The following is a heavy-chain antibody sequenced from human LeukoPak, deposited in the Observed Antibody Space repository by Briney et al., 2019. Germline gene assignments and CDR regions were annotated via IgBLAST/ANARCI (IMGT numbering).Heavy chain of an antibody. CDR1: GCTFTSYY. CDR3: ARDLVAGIAVAGRGYYYYGMDV. Sequence: ASVKVSCKASGCTFTSYYMHWVRQAPGQGLEWMGIINPSGGSTSYAQKFQGRVTMTRDTSTSTVYMELSSLRSEDTAVYYCARDLVAGIAVAGRGYYYYGMDVWGQGTTVTVSS. D-gene: IGHD6-19*01. J-gene: IGHJ6*02. V-gene: IGHV1-46*01. CDR2: INPSGGST.